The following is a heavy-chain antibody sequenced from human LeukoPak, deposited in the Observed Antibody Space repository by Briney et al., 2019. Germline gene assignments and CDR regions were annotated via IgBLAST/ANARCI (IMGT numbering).Heavy chain of an antibody. Sequence: ASVTVSCTASGGTFSSYAISWVRQAPGQGLEWMGGIIPIFGTANYAQKFQGRVTITADESTSTAYMELSSLRSEDTAVYYCARGGEDIVVVPEKHYYYYYGMDVWGQGTTVTVSS. CDR3: ARGGEDIVVVPEKHYYYYYGMDV. CDR1: GGTFSSYA. V-gene: IGHV1-69*13. CDR2: IIPIFGTA. D-gene: IGHD2-2*01. J-gene: IGHJ6*02.